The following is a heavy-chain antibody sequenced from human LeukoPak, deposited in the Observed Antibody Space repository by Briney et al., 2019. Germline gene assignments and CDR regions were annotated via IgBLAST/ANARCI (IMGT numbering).Heavy chain of an antibody. CDR3: ARDKLGWGIAAGRGAYEI. J-gene: IGHJ3*02. CDR1: GFTFSSYA. Sequence: AESLSLSCAASGFTFSSYAMSWVRQAPGKGLEWVSSIISSSSYIYYTDPVKGRFTISRDNAKNSLYLQMNSLRAEDTAVYYCARDKLGWGIAAGRGAYEIWGQGTMVTVSS. D-gene: IGHD6-25*01. CDR2: IISSSSYI. V-gene: IGHV3-21*06.